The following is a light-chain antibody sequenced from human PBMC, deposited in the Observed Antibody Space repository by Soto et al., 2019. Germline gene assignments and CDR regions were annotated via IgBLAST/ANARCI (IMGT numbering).Light chain of an antibody. Sequence: QSALTQPASVSGSPGQSITISCTGTRSDVGGYKYVSWYQQRPGKAPKVMIYEVSNRPSGISNRFSGSKSGNTASLTISGLQAEDEADYWCSSYTNTTTYVFGTATKVTVL. CDR2: EVS. V-gene: IGLV2-14*01. CDR1: RSDVGGYKY. CDR3: SSYTNTTTYV. J-gene: IGLJ1*01.